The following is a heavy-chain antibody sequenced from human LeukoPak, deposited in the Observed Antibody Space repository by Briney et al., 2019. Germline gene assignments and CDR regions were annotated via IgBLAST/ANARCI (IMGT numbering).Heavy chain of an antibody. D-gene: IGHD3-3*01. V-gene: IGHV3-23*01. Sequence: PGGSLRLSCAASGFTFSSHAMAWVRQAPGKGLEWVSSIGGRSTSTYADSVKGRFTNSRDNSKNTVYLQMNNLRADDTAVYYCARDPGVVAFHYLDYWGQGTLVTVSA. CDR1: GFTFSSHA. J-gene: IGHJ4*02. CDR3: ARDPGVVAFHYLDY. CDR2: IGGRSTST.